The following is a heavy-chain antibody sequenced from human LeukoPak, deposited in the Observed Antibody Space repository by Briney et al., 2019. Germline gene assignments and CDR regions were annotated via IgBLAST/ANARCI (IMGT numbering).Heavy chain of an antibody. V-gene: IGHV4-4*02. Sequence: SGTLSLTCAVSGGSISSTNWWSWVRQPPGKGLEWIGQIYHSGSTNYNPSLKSRVTISVDKSKNQFSLKLSSVTAADTAVYYCAGDMVRGDNNWFESWGQGTLVTVSS. CDR2: IYHSGST. J-gene: IGHJ5*01. CDR1: GGSISSTNW. D-gene: IGHD3-10*01. CDR3: AGDMVRGDNNWFES.